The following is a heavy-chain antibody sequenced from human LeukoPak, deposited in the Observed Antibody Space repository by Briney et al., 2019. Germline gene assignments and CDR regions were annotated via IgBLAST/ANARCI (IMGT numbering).Heavy chain of an antibody. CDR2: INPNSGGT. V-gene: IGHV1-2*02. CDR1: GYTFTGYY. J-gene: IGHJ5*02. CDR3: AREGRVRLNWFDP. D-gene: IGHD1-1*01. Sequence: GASVKVSCTASGYTFTGYYMHWVRQAPGQGLEWMGWINPNSGGTNYAQKFQGRVTMTRDTSVSTAYMELSRLRSDDTAVYYCAREGRVRLNWFDPWGQGTLVTVSS.